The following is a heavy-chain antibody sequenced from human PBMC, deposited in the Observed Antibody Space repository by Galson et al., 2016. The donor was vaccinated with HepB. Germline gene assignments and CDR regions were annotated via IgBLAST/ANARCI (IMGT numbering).Heavy chain of an antibody. CDR3: AKMPPLDLGMGDSSGYPHYGMDV. J-gene: IGHJ6*02. V-gene: IGHV3-23*01. CDR2: ISGSGTNT. Sequence: SLRLSCAASEFTFSSYAMSWVRQAPGKGLEWVSAISGSGTNTYYADSVKGRFTIFRDNSKNTLYLQMSSLGAEDTAVYYCAKMPPLDLGMGDSSGYPHYGMDVWGQGTTVTVSS. D-gene: IGHD3-22*01. CDR1: EFTFSSYA.